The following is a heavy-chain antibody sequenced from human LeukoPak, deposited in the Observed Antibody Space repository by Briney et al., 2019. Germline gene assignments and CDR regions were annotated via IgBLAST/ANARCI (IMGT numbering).Heavy chain of an antibody. V-gene: IGHV1-46*01. CDR1: GYTFTRYY. J-gene: IGHJ5*02. D-gene: IGHD3-22*01. Sequence: ASVKVSCKASGYTFTRYYMHWVRQARGQGLEWMGEINPGGGSTNYAQKFQDRVTMTTDMSTSTLYMELSSLRSEDTAVYYCARVMGHLDSSGYLGNWFDPWGQGTLVTVSS. CDR3: ARVMGHLDSSGYLGNWFDP. CDR2: INPGGGST.